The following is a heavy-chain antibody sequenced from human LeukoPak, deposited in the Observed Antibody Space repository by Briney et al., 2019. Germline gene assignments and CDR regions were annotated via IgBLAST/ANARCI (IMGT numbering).Heavy chain of an antibody. CDR2: IYHSGNT. D-gene: IGHD4-17*01. CDR3: ARSGGSRGTVPPPGDF. Sequence: SGTLSLTCAVSGGSISSSNWWGWVPQPPGKGLEWIGAIYHSGNTNYNPSLKSRLTISVDKSKTDFSLKLRPGTAADTAVYYCARSGGSRGTVPPPGDFWGQGTLVTVFS. CDR1: GGSISSSNW. J-gene: IGHJ4*02. V-gene: IGHV4-4*02.